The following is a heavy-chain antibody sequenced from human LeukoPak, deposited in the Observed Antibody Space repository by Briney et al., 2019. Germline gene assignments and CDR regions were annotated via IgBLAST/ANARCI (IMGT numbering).Heavy chain of an antibody. D-gene: IGHD3-10*01. CDR2: ISGSGGST. V-gene: IGHV3-23*01. J-gene: IGHJ6*03. Sequence: GGSLRLSCAASGFTFSSYAMSWVRQAPGKGLEWVSAISGSGGSTYYADSVKGRFTISRDNSKNTLYLQMNSLRAEDTAVYYCAKIGTLDGSGSYYYYYYYYMDVWGKGTTVTISS. CDR3: AKIGTLDGSGSYYYYYYYYMDV. CDR1: GFTFSSYA.